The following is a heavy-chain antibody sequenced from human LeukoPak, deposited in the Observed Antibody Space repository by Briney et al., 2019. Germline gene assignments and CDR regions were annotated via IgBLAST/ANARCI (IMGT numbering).Heavy chain of an antibody. Sequence: GGSLRLSCAAYGFTFSDYYMSWVRQARGKGLEWVSYICDSGRTIYYADSVKGRFTISSDNTKYSVYLQMNNLRADDIASSNCPTHRLGDYGHSVYYDKWGQGTLVTVSS. D-gene: IGHD3-22*01. V-gene: IGHV3-11*01. J-gene: IGHJ4*02. CDR3: PTHRLGDYGHSVYYDK. CDR1: GFTFSDYY. CDR2: ICDSGRTI.